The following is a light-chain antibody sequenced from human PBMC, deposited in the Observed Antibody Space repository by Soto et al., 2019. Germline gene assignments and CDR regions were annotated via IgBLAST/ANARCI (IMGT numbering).Light chain of an antibody. Sequence: QSVLTQPPSVSGAPGQRVTISCTGSSSNIGADYDVHWYQQRPGTAPKLLIFGNNNRPSGVPDRFSGSKSGNTASLTVSGLQAEDEADYYCSSFAGSNNFPYVFGTGTKVTVL. V-gene: IGLV1-40*01. CDR1: SSNIGADYD. CDR2: GNN. CDR3: SSFAGSNNFPYV. J-gene: IGLJ1*01.